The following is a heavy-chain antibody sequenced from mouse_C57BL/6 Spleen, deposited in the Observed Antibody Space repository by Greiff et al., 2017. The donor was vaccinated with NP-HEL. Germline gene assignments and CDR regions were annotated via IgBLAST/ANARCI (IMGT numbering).Heavy chain of an antibody. CDR3: ARAGQIYYGTPDY. Sequence: QVQLQQPGTELVKPGASVKLSCKASGYTFTSYWMHWVKQRPGQGLEWIGNINPSNGGTNYNEKFKSKATLTVDKSSSTAYMQLSSLTSEDSAVDYCARAGQIYYGTPDYWGQGTTLTVSS. CDR2: INPSNGGT. CDR1: GYTFTSYW. D-gene: IGHD2-1*01. V-gene: IGHV1-53*01. J-gene: IGHJ2*01.